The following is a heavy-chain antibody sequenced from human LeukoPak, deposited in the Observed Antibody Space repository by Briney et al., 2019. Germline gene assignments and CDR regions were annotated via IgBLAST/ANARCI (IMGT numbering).Heavy chain of an antibody. V-gene: IGHV3-53*01. CDR1: GFTFSSYG. D-gene: IGHD6-13*01. J-gene: IGHJ6*02. CDR3: ARDSYDSSSWSNYYYGMDV. CDR2: IYSGGGT. Sequence: GGSLRLSCAASGFTFSSYGMNWVRQAPGKGLEWVSVIYSGGGTYYADSVKGRFTISRDSSKNTPYLQMSSLGAEDTALYYCARDSYDSSSWSNYYYGMDVWGQGTTVTVSS.